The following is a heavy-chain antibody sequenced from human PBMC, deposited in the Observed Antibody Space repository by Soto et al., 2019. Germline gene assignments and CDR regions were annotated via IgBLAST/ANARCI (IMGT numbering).Heavy chain of an antibody. CDR3: ARGVRGAYGLDI. Sequence: WGSLRLSCAASGFTFSSYWIHWVRQAPGKGLVWVSRINSDGSRTNYADSVKGRFTISRDNAKNTLYLQMNSLRAEETAVYYCARGVRGAYGLDIWGQGKMVTVSS. CDR1: GFTFSSYW. V-gene: IGHV3-74*01. CDR2: INSDGSRT. J-gene: IGHJ3*02. D-gene: IGHD2-21*01.